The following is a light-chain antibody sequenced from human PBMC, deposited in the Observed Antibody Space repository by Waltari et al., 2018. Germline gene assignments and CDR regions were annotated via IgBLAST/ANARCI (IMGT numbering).Light chain of an antibody. CDR1: QSISTH. V-gene: IGKV3-11*01. J-gene: IGKJ1*01. CDR3: QQRSDWPMT. Sequence: DILLTQSPATLSLSPGVRATLSFRASQSISTHLAWYQQKLGQAPRLLIYDASHRATGIPARFSGSGSGTDFTFTISSLEPEDFAVYYCQQRSDWPMTFGQGTKVEIK. CDR2: DAS.